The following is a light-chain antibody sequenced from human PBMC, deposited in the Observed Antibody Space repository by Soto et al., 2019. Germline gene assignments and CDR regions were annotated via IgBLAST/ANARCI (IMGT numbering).Light chain of an antibody. CDR2: DAS. Sequence: IQVTHSPSTLAASFGDIVAITCRTSQTINIWLAWYQQKPGKAPKLLIYDASTLESGAPSRFSGRGSRTEFTLTISSLQPEDFATYYCQQANSFPLTFGGGTKVDIK. V-gene: IGKV1-5*01. CDR3: QQANSFPLT. CDR1: QTINIW. J-gene: IGKJ4*01.